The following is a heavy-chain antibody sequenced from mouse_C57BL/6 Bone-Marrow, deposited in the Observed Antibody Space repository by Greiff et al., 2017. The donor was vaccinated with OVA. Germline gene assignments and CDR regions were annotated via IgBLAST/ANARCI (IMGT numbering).Heavy chain of an antibody. CDR2: IYPGSGST. J-gene: IGHJ2*01. Sequence: QVQLQQPGAELVKPGASVKISCKASGYTFTSYWITWVKQRPGQGLEWIGDIYPGSGSTNYNEKFKSKATLTVDTSSSTTYMHLSSLTSEDSAVYNCARKREGDDYWGQGTTLTVSS. CDR3: ARKREGDDY. V-gene: IGHV1-55*01. CDR1: GYTFTSYW.